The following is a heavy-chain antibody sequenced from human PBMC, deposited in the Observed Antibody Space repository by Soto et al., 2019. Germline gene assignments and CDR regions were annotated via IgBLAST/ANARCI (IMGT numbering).Heavy chain of an antibody. V-gene: IGHV4-39*01. CDR3: ARHLGPSDYVYVWRSYGDLRDY. Sequence: IHKPPGKGLEWIGSIYYSGITYYNPSLKSRVTISVDTSKNQFSLNLSSFTAADTSGDNCARHLGPSDYVYVWRSYGDLRDY. D-gene: IGHD3-16*01. J-gene: IGHJ6*01. CDR2: IYYSGIT.